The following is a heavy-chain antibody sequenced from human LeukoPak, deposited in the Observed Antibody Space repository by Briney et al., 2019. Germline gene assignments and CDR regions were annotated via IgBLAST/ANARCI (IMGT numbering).Heavy chain of an antibody. CDR3: AGASAAAPNNWFDP. CDR1: GFTFSSYA. D-gene: IGHD6-25*01. J-gene: IGHJ5*02. V-gene: IGHV3-30*04. Sequence: GGSLRLSCAASGFTFSSYAMHWVRQAPGKGLEWVAVISYDGSNKYYADSVKGRFTISRDNSKNTLYLQLNSLRAEDTAVYYCAGASAAAPNNWFDPWGQGTLVTVSS. CDR2: ISYDGSNK.